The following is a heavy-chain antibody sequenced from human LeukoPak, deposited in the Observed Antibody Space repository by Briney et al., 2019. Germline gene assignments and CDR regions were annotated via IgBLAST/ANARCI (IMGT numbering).Heavy chain of an antibody. CDR1: GYSFTSYW. D-gene: IGHD3-22*01. J-gene: IGHJ4*02. V-gene: IGHV5-51*01. CDR3: ARLVGYYDSSGYPDY. Sequence: GESLKISCKGSGYSFTSYWIGWVRQMPGKGLEWMGIIYPGDSDTRYSPSFQGQATISADKSISTAYLQWSSLKASDTAMYYCARLVGYYDSSGYPDYWGQGTLVTVSS. CDR2: IYPGDSDT.